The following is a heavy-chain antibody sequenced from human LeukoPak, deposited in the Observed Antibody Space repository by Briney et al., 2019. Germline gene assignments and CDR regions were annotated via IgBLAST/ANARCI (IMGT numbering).Heavy chain of an antibody. D-gene: IGHD3-22*01. CDR1: GGSISSYY. Sequence: SETLSLTCTVSGGSISSYYWSWIRQPPGKGLEWIGYIYHTGSTKHNPSLKSRVTISVDTSKNQFSLKLTSVTAADTAVYYCASLADWYYYDDSGYPLGAFDIWGQGTMVTVSS. CDR2: IYHTGST. V-gene: IGHV4-59*01. CDR3: ASLADWYYYDDSGYPLGAFDI. J-gene: IGHJ3*02.